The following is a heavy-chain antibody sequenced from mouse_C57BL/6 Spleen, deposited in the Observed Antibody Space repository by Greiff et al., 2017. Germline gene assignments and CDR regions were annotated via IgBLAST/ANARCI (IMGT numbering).Heavy chain of an antibody. CDR2: ISSGGSYT. CDR1: GFTFSSYG. D-gene: IGHD1-1*01. CDR3: ARQGYYYGSSYPAWFAY. V-gene: IGHV5-6*01. J-gene: IGHJ3*01. Sequence: EVQLVESGGDLVKPGGSLKLSCAASGFTFSSYGMSWVRQTPDKRLEWVATISSGGSYTYYPDSVKGRFTISRDNAKNTLYLQMSSLKSEDTAMXYCARQGYYYGSSYPAWFAYWGQGTLVTVSA.